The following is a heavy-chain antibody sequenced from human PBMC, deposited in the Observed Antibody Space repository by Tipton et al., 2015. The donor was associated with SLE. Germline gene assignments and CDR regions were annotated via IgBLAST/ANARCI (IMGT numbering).Heavy chain of an antibody. CDR1: GYSFGSYG. Sequence: GSLRLSCAASGYSFGSYGMSWVRQAPGKGLEWVALIKSAGDTFYAASVRGRFTISRDNSRDMLYLEMNSLRAEDMAVYYCARERGWFGETDAFDIWGQGTMVTVSS. CDR2: IKSAGDT. J-gene: IGHJ3*02. D-gene: IGHD3-10*01. CDR3: ARERGWFGETDAFDI. V-gene: IGHV3-23*03.